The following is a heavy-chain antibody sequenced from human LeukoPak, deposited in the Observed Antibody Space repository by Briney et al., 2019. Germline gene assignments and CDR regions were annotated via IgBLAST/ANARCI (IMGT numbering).Heavy chain of an antibody. Sequence: PGGSLRLSCAASGFTFSSYWMSWVRQAPGKGLEWVANIKQDGSGKYYVDSVKGRFTISRDNAKNSLYLQMNSLRAEDTAVYYCARDGAVEMATILDYYYGMDVWGQGTTVTVSS. CDR2: IKQDGSGK. D-gene: IGHD5-24*01. V-gene: IGHV3-7*01. CDR3: ARDGAVEMATILDYYYGMDV. CDR1: GFTFSSYW. J-gene: IGHJ6*02.